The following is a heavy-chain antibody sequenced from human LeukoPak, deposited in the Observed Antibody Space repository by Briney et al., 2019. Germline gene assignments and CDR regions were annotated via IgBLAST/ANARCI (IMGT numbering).Heavy chain of an antibody. D-gene: IGHD3-22*01. J-gene: IGHJ3*02. CDR2: INQDGSEK. Sequence: GGSLRLSCAASGFTFSTYYMTWVRQAPGKGLEWVANINQDGSEKYYVDSVKGRFTISRDNAKNSLSLQMNSLRAEDTAVYYCAREHNLSGYYVLSSDAFDIWGQGTMVTVSS. V-gene: IGHV3-7*01. CDR3: AREHNLSGYYVLSSDAFDI. CDR1: GFTFSTYY.